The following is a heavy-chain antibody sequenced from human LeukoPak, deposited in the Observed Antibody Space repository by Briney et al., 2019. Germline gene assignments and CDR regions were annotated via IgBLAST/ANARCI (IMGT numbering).Heavy chain of an antibody. D-gene: IGHD1-1*01. CDR2: ISSSSSTR. J-gene: IGHJ6*02. Sequence: GGSLRLSCAASGFTFRPYSMNWVRQAPRKGLECIAYISSSSSTRYYSDSVMGRFTISRDNAQNSLYLQMNSLRDEDTAVYYCARDLTNYYGMDVWGQGTTVTVSS. CDR1: GFTFRPYS. V-gene: IGHV3-48*02. CDR3: ARDLTNYYGMDV.